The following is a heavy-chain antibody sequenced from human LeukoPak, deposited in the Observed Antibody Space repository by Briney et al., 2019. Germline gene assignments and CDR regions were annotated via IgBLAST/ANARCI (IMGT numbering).Heavy chain of an antibody. CDR3: TRLGGYTNGYFDY. CDR2: ITTSGTTT. CDR1: GFTFSSYA. Sequence: PGGSLRLSCAASGFTFSSYAMSWVRQAPGKGLEWVSYITTSGTTTSYADSVEGRFTVSRDNTKNSLYLQMNSLRAEDTAVYYCTRLGGYTNGYFDYWGQGTLVTVPS. V-gene: IGHV3-48*04. D-gene: IGHD5-18*01. J-gene: IGHJ4*02.